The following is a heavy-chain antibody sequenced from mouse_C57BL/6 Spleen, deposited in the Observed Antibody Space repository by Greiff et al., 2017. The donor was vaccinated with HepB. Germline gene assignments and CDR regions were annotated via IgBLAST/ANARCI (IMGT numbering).Heavy chain of an antibody. D-gene: IGHD1-1*01. Sequence: QVQLQQPGAELVKPGASVKLSCKASGYTFTSYWMQWVKQRPGQGLEWIGEIDPSDSYTNYHQKFKGTATLTVDTSSSTAYMQRSSLTSEDAAVYYCARRSITTVVADWGQGTSVTVSS. CDR1: GYTFTSYW. J-gene: IGHJ4*01. CDR3: ARRSITTVVAD. V-gene: IGHV1-50*01. CDR2: IDPSDSYT.